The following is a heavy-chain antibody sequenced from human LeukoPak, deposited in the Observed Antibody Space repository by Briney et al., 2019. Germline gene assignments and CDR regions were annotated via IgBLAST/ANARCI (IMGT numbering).Heavy chain of an antibody. Sequence: SETLSLTCTVSGGSISSSSYYWGWIRQPPGKGLEWIGSIYYSGSTYYNPSLKSRVTISVDTSKNQFSLKLSSVTAADTAVYYCARRRGTIFGVVTRAPVWFDPWGQGTLVTVSS. CDR2: IYYSGST. D-gene: IGHD3-3*01. CDR1: GGSISSSSYY. CDR3: ARRRGTIFGVVTRAPVWFDP. V-gene: IGHV4-39*01. J-gene: IGHJ5*02.